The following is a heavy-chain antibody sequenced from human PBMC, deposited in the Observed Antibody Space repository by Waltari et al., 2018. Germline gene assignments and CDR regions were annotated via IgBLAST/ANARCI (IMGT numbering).Heavy chain of an antibody. Sequence: EVQLVESGGGLVKPGGSLRLSCTASGFTFSNAWMRWDRQAPGKGLEWVARIKRKIEAETTDYAAPVKGRFTISRDDSKNTVFLQMNGLKTEDTAIYYCTRNSDADYWGQGTLVTVSS. CDR1: GFTFSNAW. CDR3: TRNSDADY. J-gene: IGHJ4*02. V-gene: IGHV3-15*01. D-gene: IGHD2-21*01. CDR2: IKRKIEAETT.